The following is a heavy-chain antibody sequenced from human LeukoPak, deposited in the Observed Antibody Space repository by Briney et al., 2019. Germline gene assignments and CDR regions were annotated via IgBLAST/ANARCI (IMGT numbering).Heavy chain of an antibody. CDR3: ARGQGTVTTH. CDR2: INHSGST. CDR1: GGSFSGYY. Sequence: SETLSLTCAVYGGSFSGYYWGWIRQPPGKGLEWIGEINHSGSTNYNPSLKSRVTISVDTSKNQFSLKVSSVTAADTAVYYCARGQGTVTTHWGQGTLVTVSS. D-gene: IGHD4-17*01. V-gene: IGHV4-34*01. J-gene: IGHJ4*02.